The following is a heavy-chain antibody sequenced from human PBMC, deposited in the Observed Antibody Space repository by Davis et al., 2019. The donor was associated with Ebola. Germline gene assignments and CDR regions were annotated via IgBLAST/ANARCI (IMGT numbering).Heavy chain of an antibody. J-gene: IGHJ4*02. CDR3: ARAPTYYGSARYYFDS. V-gene: IGHV3-64*01. Sequence: PGGSLRLSCAASGFTFSSYTMHWVRQAPGKGLEYVSAITESGGSTYYAISVKGRFTTSRDNSKNTLYLQMDSLRTEDMAVYYCARAPTYYGSARYYFDSWGQGILVTVSS. CDR2: ITESGGST. CDR1: GFTFSSYT. D-gene: IGHD3-10*01.